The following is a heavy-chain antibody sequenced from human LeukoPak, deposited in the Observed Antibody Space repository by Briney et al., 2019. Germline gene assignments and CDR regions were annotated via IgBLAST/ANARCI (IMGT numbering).Heavy chain of an antibody. CDR3: ARGPSYSNYDYYYYMDV. D-gene: IGHD4-11*01. CDR2: INPSGGST. CDR1: GYTFTSYG. V-gene: IGHV1-46*01. J-gene: IGHJ6*03. Sequence: GASVKVPCKASGYTFTSYGISWVRQAPGQGLEWMGIINPSGGSTSYAQKFQGRVTMTRDTSTSTVYMELSSLRSEDTAVYYCARGPSYSNYDYYYYMDVWGKGTTVTVSS.